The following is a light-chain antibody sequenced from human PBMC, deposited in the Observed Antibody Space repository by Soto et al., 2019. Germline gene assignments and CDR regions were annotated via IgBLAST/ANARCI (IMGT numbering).Light chain of an antibody. CDR2: GAS. V-gene: IGKV3-20*01. J-gene: IGKJ5*01. CDR1: QSVSSSY. Sequence: EIVLTQSPGTLSLSPGERATLSCRASQSVSSSYLAWYQQKSGQAPRLLIYGASSRATGIPDRFSGSGSGTDCTLTISRLEPEDFAVYYCQQYGGSPLITFGQGTRLDIK. CDR3: QQYGGSPLIT.